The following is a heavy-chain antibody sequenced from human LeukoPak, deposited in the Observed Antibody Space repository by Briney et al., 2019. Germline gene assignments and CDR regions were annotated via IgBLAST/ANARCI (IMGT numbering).Heavy chain of an antibody. D-gene: IGHD5-18*01. CDR2: IRASGDNP. V-gene: IGHV3-23*01. Sequence: SPRLARTAPGLNLTNYVLSLVAHAPLQVVARDSTIRASGDNPYYADSVKGRFAIFRDNSKNILYLQMNALRAEDTAVYYCANGGYRYEGHLDCWGQGTLVTVSS. J-gene: IGHJ4*02. CDR1: GLNLTNYV. CDR3: ANGGYRYEGHLDC.